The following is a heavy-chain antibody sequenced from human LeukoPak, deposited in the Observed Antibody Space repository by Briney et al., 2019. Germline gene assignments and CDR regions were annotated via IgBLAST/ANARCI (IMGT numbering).Heavy chain of an antibody. D-gene: IGHD1-26*01. CDR1: GFTFSSYA. J-gene: IGHJ4*02. CDR2: ISSNGGST. Sequence: PGGSLRLSCAASGFTFSSYAMHWVRQAPGKGLEYVSAISSNGGSTYYANSVKGRFTISRDNSKNTLYLQMGSLGAEDMAVYYCARVRLSGSYSFDYWGQGTLVTVSS. CDR3: ARVRLSGSYSFDY. V-gene: IGHV3-64*01.